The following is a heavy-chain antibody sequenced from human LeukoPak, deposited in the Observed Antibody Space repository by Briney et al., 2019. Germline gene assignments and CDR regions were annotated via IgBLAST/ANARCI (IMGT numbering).Heavy chain of an antibody. J-gene: IGHJ4*02. CDR1: GGTFSSYA. V-gene: IGHV1-69*04. CDR3: ARDSVAAAGIFGY. D-gene: IGHD6-13*01. Sequence: GASVKVSCKASGGTFSSYAISWVRQAPGQGLEWMGRIIPILGMANYAQKFQGRVTITADKSTSTAYMELSSLRSEDTAVYYCARDSVAAAGIFGYWGQGTLVTVSS. CDR2: IIPILGMA.